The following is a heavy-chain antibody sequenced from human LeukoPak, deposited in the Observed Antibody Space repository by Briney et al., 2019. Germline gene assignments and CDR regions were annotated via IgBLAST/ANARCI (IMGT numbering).Heavy chain of an antibody. Sequence: PSETLSLTCAVYGGSFSGYYWSWIRQPPGKGLEWTGEINHSGSTNYNPSLKSRVAISVDTSKNQFSLKLSSVTAADTAVYYCARAPASIAARRRFDPWGQGTLVTVSS. J-gene: IGHJ5*02. CDR3: ARAPASIAARRRFDP. V-gene: IGHV4-34*01. CDR2: INHSGST. CDR1: GGSFSGYY. D-gene: IGHD6-6*01.